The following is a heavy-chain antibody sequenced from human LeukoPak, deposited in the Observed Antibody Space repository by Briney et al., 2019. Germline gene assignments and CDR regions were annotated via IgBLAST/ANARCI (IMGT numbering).Heavy chain of an antibody. D-gene: IGHD4-17*01. CDR2: INHSGST. V-gene: IGHV4-34*01. Sequence: SETLSLTCAVYGGSFSGYYWSWIRKPPGKGLEWIGEINHSGSTNYNPSLKSRVTISVDTSKNQFSLKLSSVTAADTAVYYCASFSGDYGDYWGQGTLVTVSS. CDR1: GGSFSGYY. CDR3: ASFSGDYGDY. J-gene: IGHJ4*02.